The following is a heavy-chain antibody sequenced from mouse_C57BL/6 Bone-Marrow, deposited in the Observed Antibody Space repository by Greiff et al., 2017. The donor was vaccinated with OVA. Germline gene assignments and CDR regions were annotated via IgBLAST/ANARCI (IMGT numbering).Heavy chain of an antibody. J-gene: IGHJ1*03. CDR3: ARWGTTVVARWYFDV. Sequence: QVQLQQPGAELVMPGASVKLSCKASGYTFTSYWMHWVKQRPGQGLEWIGMIHPNSGSTNYNEKFKSKATLTVDKSSSTAYMQLSSLTSEDSAVYYCARWGTTVVARWYFDVWGTGTTVTVSS. D-gene: IGHD1-1*01. CDR2: IHPNSGST. CDR1: GYTFTSYW. V-gene: IGHV1-64*01.